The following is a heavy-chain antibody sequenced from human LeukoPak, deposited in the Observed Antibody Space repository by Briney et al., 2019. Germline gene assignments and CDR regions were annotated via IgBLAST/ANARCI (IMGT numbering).Heavy chain of an antibody. V-gene: IGHV4-59*01. CDR2: XXXXGSX. CDR3: ARFPVLVSTPEGESAYYYYYGMDV. CDR1: GGSISSYY. D-gene: IGHD6-13*01. J-gene: IGHJ6*02. Sequence: PSETLSLTCTVSGGSISSYYWSWIRQPXXXXXXXIGYXXXXGSXXXNPSLKSRVTISVDTSKNQFSLKLSSVTAADTAVYYCARFPVLVSTPEGESAYYYYYGMDVWGQGTTVTVSS.